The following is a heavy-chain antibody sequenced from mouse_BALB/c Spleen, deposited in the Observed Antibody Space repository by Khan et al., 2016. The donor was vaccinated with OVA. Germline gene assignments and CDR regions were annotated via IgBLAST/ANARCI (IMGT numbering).Heavy chain of an antibody. Sequence: DLVKPGASVKLSCKASGYTFTSYWINWIKQRPGQCLEWIGRIGPGSSNAYYNDMFKGKATLTVDTSSNTAYIQLSSLSSEDSAVYFCARENYYGRGCYAMDYGGQGASVTV. CDR1: GYTFTSYW. J-gene: IGHJ4*01. D-gene: IGHD1-1*01. CDR2: IGPGSSNA. CDR3: ARENYYGRGCYAMDY. V-gene: IGHV1S41*01.